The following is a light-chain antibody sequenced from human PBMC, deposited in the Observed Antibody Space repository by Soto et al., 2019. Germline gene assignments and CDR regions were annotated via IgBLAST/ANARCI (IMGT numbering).Light chain of an antibody. Sequence: QAVVTQPPSVSGAPGERVTISCTGSSSDIGAGYRVRWYQQVPGTAPKLLIYDNTNRPSGVSVRFSGSKSGTSASLAISGLQAEDEADYYCQSFDKYLSAVVFGGGTKLTV. J-gene: IGLJ2*01. CDR3: QSFDKYLSAVV. CDR1: SSDIGAGYR. V-gene: IGLV1-40*01. CDR2: DNT.